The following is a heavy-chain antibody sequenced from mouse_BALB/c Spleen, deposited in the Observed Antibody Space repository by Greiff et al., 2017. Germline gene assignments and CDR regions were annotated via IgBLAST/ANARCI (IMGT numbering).Heavy chain of an antibody. D-gene: IGHD1-2*01. CDR1: GFAFSSYD. CDR3: ARHGELRLPWFAY. CDR2: ISSGGGIT. J-gene: IGHJ3*01. V-gene: IGHV5-12-1*01. Sequence: DVMLVESGGGLVKPGGSLKLSCAASGFAFSSYDMSWVRQTPEKRLEWVAYISSGGGITYYPDTVKGRFTISRDNAKNTLYLQMSSLKSEDTAMYYCARHGELRLPWFAYWGQGTLVTVSA.